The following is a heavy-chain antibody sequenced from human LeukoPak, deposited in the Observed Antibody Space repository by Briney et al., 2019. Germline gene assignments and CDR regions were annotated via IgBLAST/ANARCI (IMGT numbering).Heavy chain of an antibody. D-gene: IGHD2-2*01. CDR3: ARYIVVVPAAPWDWFDP. J-gene: IGHJ5*02. V-gene: IGHV1-18*01. CDR2: ISAYNGNT. CDR1: GYTFTSYG. Sequence: ASVKVSCKASGYTFTSYGISWVRQAPGQGLEWMGWISAYNGNTNYAQKLQGRVTMTTDTSTSTAYMELRSLRSDDTAVYYCARYIVVVPAAPWDWFDPWGQGTLVTVSS.